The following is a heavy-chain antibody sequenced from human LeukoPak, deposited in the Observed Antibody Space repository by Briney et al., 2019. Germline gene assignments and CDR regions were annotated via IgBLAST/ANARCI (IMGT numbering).Heavy chain of an antibody. V-gene: IGHV4-59*01. CDR2: IYYSGST. J-gene: IGHJ4*02. CDR1: GGSISSYY. CDR3: ARVTGYVMEDYFDY. Sequence: PSETLSLTCTVSGGSISSYYWSWIRQPPGKGLEWSGYIYYSGSTNYNPSRKSRVTISVDTSKNQFSLRLSSVTAADTAVYFCARVTGYVMEDYFDYWGQGTLVTVSS. D-gene: IGHD6-13*01.